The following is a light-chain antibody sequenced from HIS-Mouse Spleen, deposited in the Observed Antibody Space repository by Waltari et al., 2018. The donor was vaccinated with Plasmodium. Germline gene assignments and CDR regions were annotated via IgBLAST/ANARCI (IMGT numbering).Light chain of an antibody. CDR2: GKN. V-gene: IGLV3-19*01. CDR3: NSRDSSGNHQV. J-gene: IGLJ3*02. Sequence: SSELTQDPAVSVALGQTVRITCPGYRTRRYYATWYQQKPGQAPVLVIYGKNNRPSGIPDRFSGSSSGNTASLTITGAQAEDEADYYCNSRDSSGNHQVFGGGTKLTVL. CDR1: RTRRYY.